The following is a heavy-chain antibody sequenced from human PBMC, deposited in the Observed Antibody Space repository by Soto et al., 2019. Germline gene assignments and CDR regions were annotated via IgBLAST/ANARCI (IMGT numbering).Heavy chain of an antibody. CDR2: ISVGGAGT. CDR3: AKSMTTVTENYHYMDV. J-gene: IGHJ6*03. D-gene: IGHD4-17*01. V-gene: IGHV3-23*01. Sequence: GGSLRLSCAASGFTFSNYAMSWVRQAPGKGLEWVSTISVGGAGTQYADSVKGRFTISRDNSKNTLYLQMNSLRAEDTALYYCAKSMTTVTENYHYMDVWGKGATVTVSS. CDR1: GFTFSNYA.